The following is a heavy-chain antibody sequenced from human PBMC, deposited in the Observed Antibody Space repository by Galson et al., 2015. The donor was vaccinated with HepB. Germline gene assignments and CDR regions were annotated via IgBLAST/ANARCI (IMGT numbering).Heavy chain of an antibody. D-gene: IGHD2-15*01. CDR3: AKVGYCRGGRCSSSRDH. CDR2: ISGSGGST. V-gene: IGHV3-23*01. Sequence: SLRLSCAASGFTFSRYAMSWVRQAPGQGLEWVSVISGSGGSTHYADSVKGRLTISRDDSKNPLYLQMNSLRAEDTAVYYCAKVGYCRGGRCSSSRDHWGQGTLVTVSS. J-gene: IGHJ5*02. CDR1: GFTFSRYA.